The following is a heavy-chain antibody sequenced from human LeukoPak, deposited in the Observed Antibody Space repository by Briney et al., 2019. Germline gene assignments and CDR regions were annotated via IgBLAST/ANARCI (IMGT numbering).Heavy chain of an antibody. J-gene: IGHJ6*02. V-gene: IGHV3-48*03. Sequence: PGGSLRLSCAASGFVFCQYDKNGVPQAPGKGLEWIAYISDRDGTIYYVDSAEGRFTISRDDAKNSLYLQMNGLRVEDTAIYFCAKDFPHYYEVPHGMDVWGQGTPVTV. CDR1: GFVFCQYD. CDR2: ISDRDGTI. CDR3: AKDFPHYYEVPHGMDV. D-gene: IGHD3-22*01.